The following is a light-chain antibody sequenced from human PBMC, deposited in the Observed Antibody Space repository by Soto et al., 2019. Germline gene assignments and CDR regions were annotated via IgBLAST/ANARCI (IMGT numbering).Light chain of an antibody. CDR1: QSISRN. CDR3: QQYSNWPFT. V-gene: IGKV3-15*01. J-gene: IGKJ4*01. CDR2: GAS. Sequence: EIVMTQSPATLSVSPGERATLSCRASQSISRNLAWYQQKPGQAPRLLIYGASTRATGIPARFSGSGSGTEFTLTISSLQSEDFAVYYCQQYSNWPFTFGGGTKVEIK.